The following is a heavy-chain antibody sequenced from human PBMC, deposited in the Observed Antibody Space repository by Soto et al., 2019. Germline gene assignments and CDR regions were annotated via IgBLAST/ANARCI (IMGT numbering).Heavy chain of an antibody. CDR1: GFTFSDYA. Sequence: GGSLRLSCAASGFTFSDYAMSWVRQAPGKGLQWVSGISSNGVSTYYADSVKGRFTISRDNSKNTLYLQMNSLRAEDTAVYYCARALYYYDSSGYYGSWGQGTLVTVSS. CDR3: ARALYYYDSSGYYGS. V-gene: IGHV3-23*01. D-gene: IGHD3-22*01. J-gene: IGHJ5*02. CDR2: ISSNGVST.